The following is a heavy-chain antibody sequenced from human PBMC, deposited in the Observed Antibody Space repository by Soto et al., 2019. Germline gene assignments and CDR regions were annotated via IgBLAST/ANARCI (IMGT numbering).Heavy chain of an antibody. CDR2: IIPILGIA. CDR1: GGTFSSYT. D-gene: IGHD4-4*01. CDR3: AADPHYSNYVHWFDP. V-gene: IGHV1-69*02. J-gene: IGHJ5*02. Sequence: SVKVSCKASGGTFSSYTISWVRQAPGQGLEWMGRIIPILGIANYAQKFQGRVTITRDMSTSTAYMELSSLRSEDTAVYYCAADPHYSNYVHWFDPWGQGTLVTVSS.